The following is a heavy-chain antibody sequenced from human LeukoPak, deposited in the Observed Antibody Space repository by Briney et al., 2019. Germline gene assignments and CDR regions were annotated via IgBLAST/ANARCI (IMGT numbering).Heavy chain of an antibody. CDR1: GGSISSSNW. CDR3: AGEGDSAEY. CDR2: IYPGGST. Sequence: SETLTLTCAASGGSISSSNWWTWVRQPPGKGLEWIGEIYPGGSTNYHPSLNSRVTISLDKSKNHFSLEMTSVTAADTAVYYCAGEGDSAEYWGQGTLVTVSS. V-gene: IGHV4-4*02. D-gene: IGHD5-18*01. J-gene: IGHJ4*02.